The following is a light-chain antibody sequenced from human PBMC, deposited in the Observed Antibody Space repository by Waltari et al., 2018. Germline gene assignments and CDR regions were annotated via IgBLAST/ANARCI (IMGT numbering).Light chain of an antibody. V-gene: IGLV6-57*03. J-gene: IGLJ3*02. CDR3: HSYDSSPFWV. Sequence: NFLLTQPHSVSESPGKTVTISCTRSSGSIATDSVQWDQPRPGSAPTTVLYADDQGPSGVPDRFSGSIDSSSNSASLTLAGLKTEDEADYYCHSYDSSPFWVFGGGTKLTVL. CDR2: ADD. CDR1: SGSIATDS.